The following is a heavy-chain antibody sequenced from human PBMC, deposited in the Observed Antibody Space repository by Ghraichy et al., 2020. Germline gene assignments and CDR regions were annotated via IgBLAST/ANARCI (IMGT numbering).Heavy chain of an antibody. D-gene: IGHD2-8*01. CDR1: GVHIDRYY. J-gene: IGHJ3*01. CDR3: ARGQTNRPTDAFDV. Sequence: ESLNISCHVSGVHIDRYYWTWIRRPPGKGLEWLGHIYYSGPTYNPSLKSRVTVSLDFSKSLFSLTLDFVTAADTAVYYCARGQTNRPTDAFDVWGQGTVVTVSS. CDR2: IYYSGP. V-gene: IGHV4-59*01.